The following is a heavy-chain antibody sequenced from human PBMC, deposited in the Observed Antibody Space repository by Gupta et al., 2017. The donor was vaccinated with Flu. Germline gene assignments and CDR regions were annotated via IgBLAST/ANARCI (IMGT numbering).Heavy chain of an antibody. CDR1: GGSTSSSSYY. Sequence: QLQLQESGPGLVKPSETLSLTCTVSGGSTSSSSYYWGGIRKPPGKGLEWIGSIYYSGSTYYNPSLKSRVTISVDTSKNQFSLKLSSVTAADTAVYYCARHSDSSGYQNERDAFDIWGQGTMVTVSS. V-gene: IGHV4-39*01. D-gene: IGHD3-22*01. J-gene: IGHJ3*02. CDR2: IYYSGST. CDR3: ARHSDSSGYQNERDAFDI.